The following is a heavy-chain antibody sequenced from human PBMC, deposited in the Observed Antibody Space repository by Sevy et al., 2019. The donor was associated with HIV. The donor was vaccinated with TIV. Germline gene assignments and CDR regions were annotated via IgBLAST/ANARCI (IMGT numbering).Heavy chain of an antibody. CDR3: ARRVAAAGQGNEYFQH. J-gene: IGHJ1*01. Sequence: SETLSLTCTVSGFSISSDYYWGWIRQPPGKGLEWIGSIYDGGSTYYNPSLQSRVTLSVDTCKNQFSLNLSSVTAADTAKYYCARRVAAAGQGNEYFQHWGRGTLVTVSS. V-gene: IGHV4-38-2*02. CDR2: IYDGGST. D-gene: IGHD6-13*01. CDR1: GFSISSDYY.